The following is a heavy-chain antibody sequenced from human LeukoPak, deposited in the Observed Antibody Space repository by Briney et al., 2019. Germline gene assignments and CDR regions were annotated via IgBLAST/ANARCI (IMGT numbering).Heavy chain of an antibody. D-gene: IGHD1-26*01. J-gene: IGHJ4*02. Sequence: PGGSLRLSCAASGFTFSTYGIHWVRQAPGKGLEWVTFIRFDGSNKYYADSVKGRFTISRDNAKNSLYLQMNSLRAEDTAVYYCAKAMGASQAFDYWGQGTLVTVSS. V-gene: IGHV3-30*02. CDR1: GFTFSTYG. CDR2: IRFDGSNK. CDR3: AKAMGASQAFDY.